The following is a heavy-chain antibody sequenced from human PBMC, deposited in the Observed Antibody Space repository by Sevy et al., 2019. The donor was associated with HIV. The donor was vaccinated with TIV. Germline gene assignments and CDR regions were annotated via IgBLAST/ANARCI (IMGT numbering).Heavy chain of an antibody. V-gene: IGHV4-39*01. CDR1: DGSISSSSYY. CDR2: IYYSGST. Sequence: SETLSLTCTVSDGSISSSSYYWGWIRQPPGKGLEWIGGIYYSGSTYYNPSLKSRVTISVDTSKNQFSLKLSSVTAADTAVYYCAGGYSYGYYYYYMDVWGKGTTVTVSS. D-gene: IGHD5-18*01. J-gene: IGHJ6*03. CDR3: AGGYSYGYYYYYMDV.